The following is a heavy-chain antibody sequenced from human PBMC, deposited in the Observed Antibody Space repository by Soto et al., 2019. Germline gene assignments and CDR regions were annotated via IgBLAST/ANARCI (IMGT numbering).Heavy chain of an antibody. J-gene: IGHJ4*02. D-gene: IGHD3-3*01. CDR3: ARRSSRSEYFDY. CDR2: INAGNGNT. Sequence: QVQLVQSGAEVKKPGASVKVSCKASGYTFTSYAMHWVRQAPGQRLEWMGWINAGNGNTKYSQKFKGRVTITRDTSASTAYMELSSLRSEDTAVDYGARRSSRSEYFDYWGQGTLVTVSS. CDR1: GYTFTSYA. V-gene: IGHV1-3*01.